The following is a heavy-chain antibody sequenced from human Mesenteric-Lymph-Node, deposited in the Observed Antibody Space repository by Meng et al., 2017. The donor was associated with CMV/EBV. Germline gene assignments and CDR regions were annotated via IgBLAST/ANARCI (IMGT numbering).Heavy chain of an antibody. Sequence: GESLKISCVASGFTFSNYGFHWVRQSPGKGLVWVARINRDGTSKYYADSVKGRFTISRDSAGNTLSLQMNSLKGDDTAVYYCAKDWYYYDTSGSFFDSWGQGTLFTVSS. J-gene: IGHJ4*02. CDR2: INRDGTSK. D-gene: IGHD3-22*01. CDR3: AKDWYYYDTSGSFFDS. CDR1: GFTFSNYG. V-gene: IGHV3-74*01.